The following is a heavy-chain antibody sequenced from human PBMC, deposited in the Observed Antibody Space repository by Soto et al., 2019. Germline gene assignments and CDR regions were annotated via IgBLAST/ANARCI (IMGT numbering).Heavy chain of an antibody. CDR3: ARTHHSYGDYVHYYGMDV. Sequence: SGPTLVNPTQTLTLTCTFSGFSLSTSGMCVSWIRQPPGKALEWLALIDWDDDKYYSTSLKTRLTISKDTSKNQVVLTMTNMDPVDTATYYCARTHHSYGDYVHYYGMDVWGQGTTVTVSS. D-gene: IGHD4-17*01. J-gene: IGHJ6*02. V-gene: IGHV2-70*01. CDR2: IDWDDDK. CDR1: GFSLSTSGMC.